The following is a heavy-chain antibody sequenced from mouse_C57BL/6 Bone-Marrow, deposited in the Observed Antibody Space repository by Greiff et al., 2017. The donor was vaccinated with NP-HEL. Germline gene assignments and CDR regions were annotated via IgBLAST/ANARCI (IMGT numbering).Heavy chain of an antibody. J-gene: IGHJ3*01. CDR3: AKGIYDYDGFAY. V-gene: IGHV2-5*01. D-gene: IGHD2-4*01. CDR2: IWRGGST. Sequence: VNVVESGPGLVQPSQSLSITCTVSGFSLTSYGVHWVRQSPGKGLEWLGVIWRGGSTDYNAAFMSRLSITKDNSKSQVFFKMNSLQADDTAIYYCAKGIYDYDGFAYWGQGTLVTVSA. CDR1: GFSLTSYG.